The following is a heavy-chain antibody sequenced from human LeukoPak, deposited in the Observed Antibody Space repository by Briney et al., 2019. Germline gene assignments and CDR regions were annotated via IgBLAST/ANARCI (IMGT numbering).Heavy chain of an antibody. Sequence: GGSLKLSCAASGFTFNGSAMHWVRQASGKGLEWVGRIRSKANSYATAYAASVKGRFTISRDDSKNTAYLQMNSLKTEDTAVYYCTRGYDSSGYYLNWFDPWGQGTLVTVSS. CDR1: GFTFNGSA. CDR2: IRSKANSYAT. J-gene: IGHJ5*02. V-gene: IGHV3-73*01. D-gene: IGHD3-22*01. CDR3: TRGYDSSGYYLNWFDP.